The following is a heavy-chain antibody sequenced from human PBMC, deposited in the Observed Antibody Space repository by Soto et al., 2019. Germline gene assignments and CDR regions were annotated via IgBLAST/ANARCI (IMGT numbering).Heavy chain of an antibody. CDR3: ARHKIASSEIGNWFDP. CDR2: VYYTGTT. CDR1: GDSIISRSYY. V-gene: IGHV4-39*01. Sequence: QLQLQESGPGLVKPSETLSLTCTVSGDSIISRSYYWGWIRQPPGKGLDWIGSVYYTGTTYDSPSLTSRVAISVDTSKNQFSLRLSSVTAADTAVYYCARHKIASSEIGNWFDPWGQGTLVTVSS. J-gene: IGHJ5*02. D-gene: IGHD6-13*01.